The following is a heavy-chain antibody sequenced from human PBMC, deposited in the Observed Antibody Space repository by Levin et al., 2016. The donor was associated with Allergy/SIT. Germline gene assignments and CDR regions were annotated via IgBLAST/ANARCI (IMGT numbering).Heavy chain of an antibody. D-gene: IGHD6-19*01. J-gene: IGHJ6*02. Sequence: WIRQPPGKGLEWVAVIWYDGSNKYYADSVKGRFTISRDNSKNTLYLQMNSLRAEDTAVYYCARQSYSSGWSLGDGMDVWGQGTTVTVSS. CDR3: ARQSYSSGWSLGDGMDV. V-gene: IGHV3-33*01. CDR2: IWYDGSNK.